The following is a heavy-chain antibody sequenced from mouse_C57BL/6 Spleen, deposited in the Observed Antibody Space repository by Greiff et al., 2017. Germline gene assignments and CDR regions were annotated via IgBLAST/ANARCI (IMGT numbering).Heavy chain of an antibody. CDR3: VRYDYDGYYYAMDY. CDR1: GFSFNTYA. D-gene: IGHD2-4*01. J-gene: IGHJ4*01. Sequence: EVQLQQSGGGLVQPKGSLKLSCAASGFSFNTYAMNWVRQAPGKGLEWVARIRSKSNNYATYYADSVKDRFTISRDDSESMLYLQMNNLKTEDTAMYYCVRYDYDGYYYAMDYWGQGTSVTVSS. CDR2: IRSKSNNYAT. V-gene: IGHV10-1*01.